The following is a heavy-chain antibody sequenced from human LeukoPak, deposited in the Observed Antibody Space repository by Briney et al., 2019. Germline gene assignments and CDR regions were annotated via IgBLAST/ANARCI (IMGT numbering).Heavy chain of an antibody. CDR1: GGSFSGYY. J-gene: IGHJ4*02. CDR3: AREPTPGLHLGE. V-gene: IGHV4-34*01. Sequence: SETLSLTCAVYGGSFSGYYWSWIRQPPGKGLEWIGEINHSGSTNYNPSLKSRVTISVDTSKNQFSLKLSSVTAADTAVYYCAREPTPGLHLGEWGQGTLVTVSS. D-gene: IGHD3-16*01. CDR2: INHSGST.